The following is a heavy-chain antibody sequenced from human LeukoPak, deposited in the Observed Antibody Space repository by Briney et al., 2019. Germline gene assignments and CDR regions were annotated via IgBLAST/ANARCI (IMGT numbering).Heavy chain of an antibody. V-gene: IGHV4-31*02. D-gene: IGHD4-17*01. CDR1: GFTFSSYA. Sequence: LRLSCAASGFTFSSYAMSWIRQHPGKGLEWIGYIYYSGSTYYNPSLKSRVTISVDTSKNQFSLKLSSVTAADTAVYYCAREDGDYFDYWGQGTLVTVSS. CDR3: AREDGDYFDY. J-gene: IGHJ4*02. CDR2: IYYSGST.